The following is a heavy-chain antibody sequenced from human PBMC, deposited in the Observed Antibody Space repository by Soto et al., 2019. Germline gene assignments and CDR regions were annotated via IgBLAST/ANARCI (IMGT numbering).Heavy chain of an antibody. CDR3: ARHGGISMFRGVLTAFDI. CDR2: VYHSGST. V-gene: IGHV4-59*08. D-gene: IGHD3-10*01. Sequence: SETLSLTCTVSGGSISSYDWSWIRQPPGKGLEWIGYVYHSGSTNYNPSLKSRVTVSMDTSKNQFSLKLSSVTAADTAVYYCARHGGISMFRGVLTAFDIRGQGTMVTVSS. J-gene: IGHJ3*02. CDR1: GGSISSYD.